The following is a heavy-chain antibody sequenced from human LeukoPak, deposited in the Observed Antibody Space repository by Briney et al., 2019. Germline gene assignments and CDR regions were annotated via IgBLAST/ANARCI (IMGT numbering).Heavy chain of an antibody. Sequence: PGGPLRLSCAASGFTFRRYGMSWVRQAPGKGLEWVSAISGSGGGSTYYADSVKGRFTISRDNSKNTLYLQMNSLRAEDTAVYYCAREGHDSSGYEGYFDYWGQGTLVTVSS. D-gene: IGHD3-22*01. CDR1: GFTFRRYG. V-gene: IGHV3-23*01. CDR3: AREGHDSSGYEGYFDY. CDR2: ISGSGGGST. J-gene: IGHJ4*02.